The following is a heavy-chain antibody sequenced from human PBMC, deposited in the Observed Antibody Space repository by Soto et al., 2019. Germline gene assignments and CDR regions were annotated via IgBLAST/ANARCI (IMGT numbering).Heavy chain of an antibody. J-gene: IGHJ4*02. CDR1: GFTFSSYS. D-gene: IGHD2-8*02. Sequence: GSLRLSCAASGFTFSSYSMNWVRQAPGKGLEWVSYISSSSSTIYYADSVKGRFTISVDTSKNQFSLKLTSVTAADTAVYYCARDKITGLFDYWGQGTLVTVSS. CDR3: ARDKITGLFDY. CDR2: ISSSSSTI. V-gene: IGHV3-48*01.